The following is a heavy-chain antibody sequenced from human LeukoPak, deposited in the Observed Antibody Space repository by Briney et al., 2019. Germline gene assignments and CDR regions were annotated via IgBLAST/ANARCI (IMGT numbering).Heavy chain of an antibody. V-gene: IGHV3-15*01. CDR2: IKGEGGTT. CDR3: TTDLPTFGSGEMEY. CDR1: GFTFSRAW. J-gene: IGHJ4*02. Sequence: GGSLRLSCAASGFTFSRAWMSSVRQTPGKRLEWVGRIKGEGGTTDYAAPVKGRFSVSRDDSKNTVYLQMNSLKIEDTAVYYCTTDLPTFGSGEMEYWGQGTLVTVSS. D-gene: IGHD3-10*01.